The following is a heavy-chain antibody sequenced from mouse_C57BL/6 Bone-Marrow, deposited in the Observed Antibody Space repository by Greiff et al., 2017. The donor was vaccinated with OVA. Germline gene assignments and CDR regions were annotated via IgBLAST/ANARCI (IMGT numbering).Heavy chain of an antibody. V-gene: IGHV5-4*03. Sequence: EVKLVESGGGLVKPGGSLKLSCAASGFTFSSYAMSWVRQTPEKRLEWVATISDGGSYTYYPDNVKGRFTISRDNAKNNLYLQMSHLKSEDTAMYYCARVDYDWFACWGQGTLVTVSA. CDR1: GFTFSSYA. CDR3: ARVDYDWFAC. J-gene: IGHJ3*01. CDR2: ISDGGSYT. D-gene: IGHD2-4*01.